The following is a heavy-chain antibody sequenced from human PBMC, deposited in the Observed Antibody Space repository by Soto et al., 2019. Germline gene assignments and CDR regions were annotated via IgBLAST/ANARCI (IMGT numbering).Heavy chain of an antibody. V-gene: IGHV4-4*02. CDR1: GGSISSSNW. D-gene: IGHD6-19*01. CDR3: ARAVEQWLVPLGQPLYYFDY. Sequence: QVQLQESGPGLVKPSGTLSLTCAVSGGSISSSNWWSWVRQPPGKGLEWIGEIYHSGSTNYNPSLKSRVTISVDKSKNPFSLKLSSVTAADTAVYYCARAVEQWLVPLGQPLYYFDYWGQGTLVTVSS. J-gene: IGHJ4*02. CDR2: IYHSGST.